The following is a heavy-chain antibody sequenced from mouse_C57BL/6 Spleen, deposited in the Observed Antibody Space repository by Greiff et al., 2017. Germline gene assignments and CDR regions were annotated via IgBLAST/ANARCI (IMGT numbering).Heavy chain of an antibody. J-gene: IGHJ4*01. Sequence: QVQLKESGAELVRPGTSVKMSCKASGYTFTNYWIGWAKQRPGHGLEWIGDIYPGGGYTNYNEKFKGKATLTADKSSSTAYMQFSSLTSEDSAIYYCARNDYGYAMDYWGQGTSVTVSS. V-gene: IGHV1-63*01. CDR1: GYTFTNYW. D-gene: IGHD2-4*01. CDR3: ARNDYGYAMDY. CDR2: IYPGGGYT.